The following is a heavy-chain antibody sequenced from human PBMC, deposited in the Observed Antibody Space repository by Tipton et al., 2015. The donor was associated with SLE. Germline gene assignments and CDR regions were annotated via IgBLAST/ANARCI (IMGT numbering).Heavy chain of an antibody. V-gene: IGHV4-38-2*01. CDR2: IDHSGST. J-gene: IGHJ3*02. CDR3: ARGIDAFDI. Sequence: TLSLTCAVSGYSISSGYYWGWFRQPPGKGLEWIGSIDHSGSTYYNPSLKSRVTISVDTSKNQFSLNLSSVTAADTAVYYCARGIDAFDIWGQGTMVTVSA. CDR1: GYSISSGYY.